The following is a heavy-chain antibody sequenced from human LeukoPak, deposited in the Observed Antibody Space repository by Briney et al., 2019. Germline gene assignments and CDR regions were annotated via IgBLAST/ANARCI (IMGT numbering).Heavy chain of an antibody. D-gene: IGHD3-10*01. Sequence: PGRSLRLSCAASGFTFSSYGMHWVRQAPGKGLEWVANIKHDGSETYYVDSVKGRFTMSRDNAKNSLYLQMNSLRAEDTAAYYCARMVRESDHWGQGTLVTVSS. CDR2: IKHDGSET. V-gene: IGHV3-7*01. CDR1: GFTFSSYG. J-gene: IGHJ4*02. CDR3: ARMVRESDH.